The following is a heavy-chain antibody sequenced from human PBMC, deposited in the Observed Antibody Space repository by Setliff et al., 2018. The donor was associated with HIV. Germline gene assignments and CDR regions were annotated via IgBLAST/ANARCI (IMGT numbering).Heavy chain of an antibody. Sequence: PGGSLRLSCAASEFTFSSYAMHWVRQAPGKGLEWVANIKQDGSVKNYVDSVRGRFTISRDNAENSLFLQMTGLRPEDTAMYYCARDRWFSNNWYSDYWGQGTLVTVSS. CDR1: EFTFSSYA. V-gene: IGHV3-7*05. CDR3: ARDRWFSNNWYSDY. CDR2: IKQDGSVK. D-gene: IGHD6-13*01. J-gene: IGHJ4*02.